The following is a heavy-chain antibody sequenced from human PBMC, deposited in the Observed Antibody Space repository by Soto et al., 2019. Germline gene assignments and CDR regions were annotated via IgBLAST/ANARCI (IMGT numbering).Heavy chain of an antibody. CDR3: ATGWGAAAGYFDY. D-gene: IGHD6-13*01. CDR2: ISSSSGSAA. CDR1: GFSFSSYA. V-gene: IGHV3-48*01. Sequence: GGSLRLSCAASGFSFSSYAMNWVRQAPGKGLEWLSYISSSSGSAAYYADSVKGRFTISRDNAKNSLYLQMNSLRVEDTAVYYCATGWGAAAGYFDYWGQGTLVTVSS. J-gene: IGHJ4*02.